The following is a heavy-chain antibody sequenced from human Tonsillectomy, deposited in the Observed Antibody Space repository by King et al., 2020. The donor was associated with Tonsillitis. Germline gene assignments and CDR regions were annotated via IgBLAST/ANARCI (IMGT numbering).Heavy chain of an antibody. CDR2: IYPPDSDT. J-gene: IGHJ3*02. CDR3: ARIRTLRDSDDPFDM. V-gene: IGHV5-51*01. CDR1: AYSFANYW. Sequence: QLVQSGAEVKKPGESLRISCKISAYSFANYWIGWVRQVPGKGLEWMGLIYPPDSDTIYSPSFQGHVTISVDRSISTAYLQWSSLKASDAAIYFCARIRTLRDSDDPFDMWGQGTMVTVSS. D-gene: IGHD4-11*01.